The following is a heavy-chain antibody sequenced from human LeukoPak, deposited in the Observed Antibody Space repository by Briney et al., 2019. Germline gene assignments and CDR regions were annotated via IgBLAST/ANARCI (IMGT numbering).Heavy chain of an antibody. CDR3: AHSAGTWSMVRGGYYFDY. V-gene: IGHV2-5*02. D-gene: IGHD3-10*01. CDR1: GFSLSTSGVG. Sequence: KTSGPTLVNPTQTLTLTCTFSGFSLSTSGVGVGWIRQPPGKALEWLALIYWDDDKRYSPSLKSRLTITKDTSKNQVVLTMTNMDPVDTATYYCAHSAGTWSMVRGGYYFDYWGQGTLVTVSS. CDR2: IYWDDDK. J-gene: IGHJ4*02.